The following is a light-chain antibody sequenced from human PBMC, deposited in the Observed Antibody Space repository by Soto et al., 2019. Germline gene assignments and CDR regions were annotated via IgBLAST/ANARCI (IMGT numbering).Light chain of an antibody. V-gene: IGKV1-39*01. J-gene: IGKJ3*01. CDR3: QQTYNTPPFT. CDR2: AAS. Sequence: DIQMTQSPFSLSASVGDRVSITCRASQNIRGYLNWYQQKVGTAPKLLIYAASHLQSEVPSRFSGSGSGTDYTLTIDTLQPEDFATYYCQQTYNTPPFTFGPGTTV. CDR1: QNIRGY.